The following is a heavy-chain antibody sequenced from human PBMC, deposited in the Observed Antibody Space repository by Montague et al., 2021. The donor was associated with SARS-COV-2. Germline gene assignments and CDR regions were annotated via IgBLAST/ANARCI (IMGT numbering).Heavy chain of an antibody. Sequence: TLSLNCTVSGASVSTGHYYWSWIRQPAGKGLEWIGRVYPSGNTNYNPSLKSRVSISVDTSKSQISLKLSSVTAADTAVYYCARVRGAALYFGEVGYYGMVVWGQGTTVTVSS. CDR2: VYPSGNT. J-gene: IGHJ6*02. CDR1: GASVSTGHYY. D-gene: IGHD3-10*01. CDR3: ARVRGAALYFGEVGYYGMVV. V-gene: IGHV4-61*02.